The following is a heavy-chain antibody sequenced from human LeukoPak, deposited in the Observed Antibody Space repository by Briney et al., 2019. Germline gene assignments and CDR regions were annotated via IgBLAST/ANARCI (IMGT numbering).Heavy chain of an antibody. D-gene: IGHD3-22*01. CDR3: AKDVVGHYDSSVYAFDI. J-gene: IGHJ3*02. CDR1: GFTFSSYE. CDR2: ISGSGGST. V-gene: IGHV3-23*01. Sequence: PGGSLRLSCAASGFTFSSYEMNWVRQAPGKGLEWVSAISGSGGSTYYAVSVKGRFTISRDNSKNTQYLQMNSLRAEDTAVYYCAKDVVGHYDSSVYAFDIWGQGTMVTVSS.